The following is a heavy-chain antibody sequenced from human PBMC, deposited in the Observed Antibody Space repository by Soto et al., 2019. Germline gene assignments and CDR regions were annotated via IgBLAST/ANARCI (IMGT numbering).Heavy chain of an antibody. D-gene: IGHD3-3*01. V-gene: IGHV3-33*01. J-gene: IGHJ4*02. CDR1: GFTFSSYG. Sequence: GGSLRLSCAASGFTFSSYGMHWVRQAPGKGLEWVAVIWYDGSNKYYADSVKGRFTISRDNSKNTLYLQMNSLRDEDTAVYYCARPPRKFRFLEWLFFWDYWGQGTLVTVSS. CDR3: ARPPRKFRFLEWLFFWDY. CDR2: IWYDGSNK.